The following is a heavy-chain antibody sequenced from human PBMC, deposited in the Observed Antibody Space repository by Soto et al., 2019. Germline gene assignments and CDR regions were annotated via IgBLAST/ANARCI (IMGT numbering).Heavy chain of an antibody. V-gene: IGHV3-30*18. CDR1: GFTFSSYG. CDR2: ISYDGSNK. D-gene: IGHD3-22*01. Sequence: GGSLRLSCAASGFTFSSYGMHWVRQAPGKGLEWVAVISYDGSNKYYADSVKGRFTISRDNSKNTLYLQMNSLRAEDTAVYYCAKDAYYYDSSGYYLGYYFDYWGQGTLVTVSS. J-gene: IGHJ4*02. CDR3: AKDAYYYDSSGYYLGYYFDY.